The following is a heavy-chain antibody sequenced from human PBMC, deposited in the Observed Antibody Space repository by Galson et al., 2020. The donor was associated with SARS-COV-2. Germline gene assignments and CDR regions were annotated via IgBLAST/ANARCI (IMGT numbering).Heavy chain of an antibody. D-gene: IGHD6-19*01. CDR1: GFTLSSYS. Sequence: NAGGSLRLSCAASGFTLSSYSMNWVRQAPGKGLEWVASIKSSSSDIYYADSVKGRFTISRDNAKNSLYLQMNSLRAEDTAVYYCARDYGSGWLLGDSWGQGPLVPVSS. CDR2: IKSSSSDI. J-gene: IGHJ4*02. V-gene: IGHV3-21*01. CDR3: ARDYGSGWLLGDS.